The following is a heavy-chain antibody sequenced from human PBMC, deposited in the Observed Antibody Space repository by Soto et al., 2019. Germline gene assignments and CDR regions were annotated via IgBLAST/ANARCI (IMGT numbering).Heavy chain of an antibody. V-gene: IGHV3-64D*06. CDR3: VKSLVRGVYGMDV. CDR1: GFTFSSYA. D-gene: IGHD3-10*01. Sequence: VGSLRLSCSASGFTFSSYAMHWVRQAPGKGLEYVSAISSNGGRTYYADSVKGRFTISRDNSKNTLYLQMSSLRAEDTAVYYCVKSLVRGVYGMDVWGQGTTVTVSS. J-gene: IGHJ6*02. CDR2: ISSNGGRT.